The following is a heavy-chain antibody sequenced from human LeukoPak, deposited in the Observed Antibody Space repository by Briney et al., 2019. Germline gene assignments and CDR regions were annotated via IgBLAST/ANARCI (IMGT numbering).Heavy chain of an antibody. Sequence: SGTLSLTCTVSGGAISSYYWSWIRQPPGKGLEWIGYIYYSGGTKYNPSLMSRVTISVDRAQNQFSLSLSSVTAADTAVYYCARDGLYDSSGYYMDSWGQGTLVIVSS. J-gene: IGHJ4*02. D-gene: IGHD3-22*01. CDR3: ARDGLYDSSGYYMDS. V-gene: IGHV4-59*01. CDR2: IYYSGGT. CDR1: GGAISSYY.